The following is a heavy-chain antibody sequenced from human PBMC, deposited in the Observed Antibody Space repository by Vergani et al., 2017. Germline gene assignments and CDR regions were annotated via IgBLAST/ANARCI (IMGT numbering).Heavy chain of an antibody. CDR2: ISGSGGST. CDR1: GFTFSSYA. Sequence: EVQLLESGGGLVQPGGSLRRSCAASGFTFSSYAMSWVRQAPGKGLEWVSAISGSGGSTYYADSVKGRFTISRDNSKNTLYLQMNSLRAEDTAVYYCAKSLLGAVTVSRFDYWGQGTLVTVSS. J-gene: IGHJ4*02. D-gene: IGHD6-13*01. CDR3: AKSLLGAVTVSRFDY. V-gene: IGHV3-23*01.